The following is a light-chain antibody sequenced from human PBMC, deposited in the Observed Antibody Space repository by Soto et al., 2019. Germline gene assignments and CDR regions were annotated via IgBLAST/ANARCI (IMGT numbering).Light chain of an antibody. CDR2: GAF. CDR1: PSVTNY. J-gene: IGKJ5*01. Sequence: EVVLTQSPATLSFSPGERATLSCRASPSVTNYLAWYQQKPGQAPRLVIYGAFNRATGIPARFSGSGSGTEFTLTISSLQPEDFATYYCHQYNTYPLTFGQGTRLEIK. V-gene: IGKV3D-15*01. CDR3: HQYNTYPLT.